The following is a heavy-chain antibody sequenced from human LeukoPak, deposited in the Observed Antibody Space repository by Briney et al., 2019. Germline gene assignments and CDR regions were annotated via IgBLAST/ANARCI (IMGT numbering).Heavy chain of an antibody. Sequence: SETLSLTCTVSGGSIIGSTSYWGWLRQPPGKGLDWIGIINYSGSTYYNPSLRSRVTISVDTSKNQFSLKLNSVTASDTAVYYCARGYDYWGQGTLVTVSS. CDR3: ARGYDY. D-gene: IGHD3-22*01. CDR1: GGSIIGSTSY. J-gene: IGHJ4*02. V-gene: IGHV4-39*01. CDR2: INYSGST.